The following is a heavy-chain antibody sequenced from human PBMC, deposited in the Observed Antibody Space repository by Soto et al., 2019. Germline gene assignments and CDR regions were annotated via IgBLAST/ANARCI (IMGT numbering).Heavy chain of an antibody. CDR3: ARDLSGPWGNWFDP. D-gene: IGHD6-25*01. CDR1: GFPFSSYW. Sequence: PGVSLRLSCAASGFPFSSYWMHWVSHAPGKGLVWVSRINSDGSSTSYADSVKGRFTISRDNAKNTLYLQMNSLRAEDTAVYYCARDLSGPWGNWFDPWGQGTLVTVSS. J-gene: IGHJ5*02. CDR2: INSDGSST. V-gene: IGHV3-74*01.